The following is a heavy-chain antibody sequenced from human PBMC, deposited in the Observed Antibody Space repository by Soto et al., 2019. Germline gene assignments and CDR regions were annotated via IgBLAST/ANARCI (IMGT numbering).Heavy chain of an antibody. J-gene: IGHJ4*02. CDR1: GYTFTDYA. Sequence: QVPLVQSGAEVKKPGASVKVSCRASGYTFTDYAVTWVRQAPGQGLEWMGWINPFNGNTKSAHKYKDRVTMTTDTSTTTAYMELRTVTSDDTAVYYCARSVPIFGGPRKLDYWGQGTLVTVSS. D-gene: IGHD3-16*01. V-gene: IGHV1-18*01. CDR3: ARSVPIFGGPRKLDY. CDR2: INPFNGNT.